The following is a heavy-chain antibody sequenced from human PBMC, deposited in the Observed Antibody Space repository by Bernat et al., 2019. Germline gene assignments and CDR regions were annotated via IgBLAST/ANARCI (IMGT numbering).Heavy chain of an antibody. J-gene: IGHJ4*02. CDR1: GFTFSSYG. Sequence: QAQLEESGGGVVQPGRSLRISCAASGFTFSSYGMHWVRQAPGKGLEWVAFISYDGSNKYYADSVKGRFTISRDNSKNALYLQMNSLRAEDMAVYFCAKEWVTESPFDCWGQGTLVTVSS. CDR2: ISYDGSNK. D-gene: IGHD1-26*01. V-gene: IGHV3-30*18. CDR3: AKEWVTESPFDC.